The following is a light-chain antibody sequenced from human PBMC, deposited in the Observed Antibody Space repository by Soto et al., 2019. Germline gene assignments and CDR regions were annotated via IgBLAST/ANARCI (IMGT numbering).Light chain of an antibody. CDR2: GAS. CDR3: QQYNNWPGT. CDR1: QSVSSN. Sequence: EIVMTQSPATLSVSPGERATLSCRASQSVSSNLAWYQQKPGQAPRLLIYGASTRATSIPARFSGSGSGKEFTLTISSLQSEDFAVYYCQQYNNWPGTFGQGTKVEIK. J-gene: IGKJ1*01. V-gene: IGKV3-15*01.